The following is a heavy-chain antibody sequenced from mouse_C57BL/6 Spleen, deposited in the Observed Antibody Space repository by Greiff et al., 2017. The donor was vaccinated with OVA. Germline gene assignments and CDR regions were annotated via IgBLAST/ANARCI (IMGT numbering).Heavy chain of an antibody. V-gene: IGHV7-3*01. CDR3: ARPSLGDYYAMDY. Sequence: EVKVEESGGGLVQPGGSLSLSCAASGFTFTDYYMSWVRQPPGKALEWLGFIRNKANGYTTEYSASVKGRFTISRDNSQSILYLQMNALRAEDSATYYCARPSLGDYYAMDYWGQGTSVTVSS. J-gene: IGHJ4*01. CDR1: GFTFTDYY. D-gene: IGHD4-1*01. CDR2: IRNKANGYTT.